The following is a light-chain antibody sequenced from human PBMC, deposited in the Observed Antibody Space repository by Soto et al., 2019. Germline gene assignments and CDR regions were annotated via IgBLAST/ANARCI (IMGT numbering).Light chain of an antibody. CDR2: EDN. J-gene: IGLJ3*02. Sequence: NFMLTQPHSVSESPGKTVTISCTRSSGSIASNFVQWYQQRPGSAPTTVIYEDNQRPSGVPDRFSGSIDNSSNSASLTISGLKTEDEADYYCQSYDSTSWVFGGGTKVTVL. CDR1: SGSIASNF. V-gene: IGLV6-57*04. CDR3: QSYDSTSWV.